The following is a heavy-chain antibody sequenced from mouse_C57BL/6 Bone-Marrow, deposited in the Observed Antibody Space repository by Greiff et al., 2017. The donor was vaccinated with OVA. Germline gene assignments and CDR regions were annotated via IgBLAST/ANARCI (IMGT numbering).Heavy chain of an antibody. J-gene: IGHJ4*01. CDR3: TRDRGLGAGSSSFYAMDY. Sequence: EVKLQESGEGLVKPGGSLKLSCAASGFTFSSYAMSWVRQTPEKRLEWVAYISSGGDYIYYADTVKGRFTISRDNARNTLYLQMSSLKSEDTAMYYCTRDRGLGAGSSSFYAMDYWGQGTSVTVSS. D-gene: IGHD1-1*01. V-gene: IGHV5-9-1*02. CDR2: ISSGGDYI. CDR1: GFTFSSYA.